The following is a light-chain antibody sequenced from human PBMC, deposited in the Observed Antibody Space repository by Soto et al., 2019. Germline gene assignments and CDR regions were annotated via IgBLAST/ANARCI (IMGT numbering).Light chain of an antibody. CDR2: EVT. CDR3: SSFASSNTWV. CDR1: SSDVGAYNY. J-gene: IGLJ3*02. Sequence: QPALTQPPSASGSPGQSVTISCTGTSSDVGAYNYVSWYQQHAGKAPKLVIYEVTKRPSGVPDRFSGSKSANTASLTVSGLQADDEADYYCSSFASSNTWVFGGGTKLTVL. V-gene: IGLV2-8*01.